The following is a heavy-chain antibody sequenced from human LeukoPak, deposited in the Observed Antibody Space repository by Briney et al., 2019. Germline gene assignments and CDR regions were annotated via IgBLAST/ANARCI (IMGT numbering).Heavy chain of an antibody. CDR3: ASDYRSVATNWFDP. Sequence: GGSLRLSCAASGFTFSSYEMNWVRQAPGKGLEWVSYISSSGSSTYYADSMKGRFTLSRDNAKNSLYLQMNSERAEDTAVYSCASDYRSVATNWFDPWGQGILVTVSS. CDR2: ISSSGSST. CDR1: GFTFSSYE. V-gene: IGHV3-48*03. D-gene: IGHD5-12*01. J-gene: IGHJ5*02.